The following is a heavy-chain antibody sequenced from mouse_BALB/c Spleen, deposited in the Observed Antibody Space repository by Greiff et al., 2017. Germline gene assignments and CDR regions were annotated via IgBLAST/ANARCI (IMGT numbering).Heavy chain of an antibody. CDR3: ARWSYGNYAMDY. J-gene: IGHJ4*01. D-gene: IGHD2-1*01. CDR1: GYTFTDYA. V-gene: IGHV1-67*01. Sequence: QVHVKQSGPELVRPGESVKISCKGSGYTFTDYAMHWVKQSHAKSLEWIGVISIYYDNTNYNQKFKGKATMTVDKSSSTAYMELARLTSEDSAIYYCARWSYGNYAMDYWGQGTSVTVSS. CDR2: ISIYYDNT.